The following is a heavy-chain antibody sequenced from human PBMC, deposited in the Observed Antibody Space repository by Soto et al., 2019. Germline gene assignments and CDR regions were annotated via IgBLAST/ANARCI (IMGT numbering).Heavy chain of an antibody. Sequence: ASVKVSCKASGYTFTRYYMHWVRQAPGQGLEWMGWINPNGGGTNYAQKFQGWVTMTRDTSISTGYMELSRLRSDDTAVYYCARGGVKSSSWTRQPFDYWGQGTLVTVSS. V-gene: IGHV1-2*04. J-gene: IGHJ4*02. D-gene: IGHD6-13*01. CDR1: GYTFTRYY. CDR3: ARGGVKSSSWTRQPFDY. CDR2: INPNGGGT.